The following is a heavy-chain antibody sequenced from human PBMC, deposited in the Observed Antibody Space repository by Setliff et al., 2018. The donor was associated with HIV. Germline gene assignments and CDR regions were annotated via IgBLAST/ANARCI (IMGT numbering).Heavy chain of an antibody. CDR1: GYSFTSYW. V-gene: IGHV5-51*01. D-gene: IGHD6-19*01. CDR2: IYPGDSSS. J-gene: IGHJ6*02. Sequence: PGESLKISCKGSGYSFTSYWIGWVRQMPGKGLEWMGVIYPGDSSSKYSPSFQGQVTISVDTSITTAYLQWSSLKASDTAMYYCAKHLSPGSGWYSKARGMDVWGQGTTVTVSS. CDR3: AKHLSPGSGWYSKARGMDV.